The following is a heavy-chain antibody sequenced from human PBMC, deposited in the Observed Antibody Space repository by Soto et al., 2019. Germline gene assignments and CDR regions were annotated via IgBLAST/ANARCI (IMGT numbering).Heavy chain of an antibody. Sequence: PGGSLRLSCAASGFTFSTSWMTWIRQSPGKGLEWVAQIKPDGSDTSYVDSMKGRFTISRDNSKNSLFLQMDSLRAEDTALYYCATHNYSTFASWGQGTLLTVSS. J-gene: IGHJ4*02. CDR2: IKPDGSDT. CDR1: GFTFSTSW. CDR3: ATHNYSTFAS. D-gene: IGHD2-21*01. V-gene: IGHV3-7*01.